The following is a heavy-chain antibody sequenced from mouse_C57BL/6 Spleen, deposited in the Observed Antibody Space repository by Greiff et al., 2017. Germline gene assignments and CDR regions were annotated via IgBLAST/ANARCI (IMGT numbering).Heavy chain of an antibody. CDR2: IDPSDSYT. CDR3: ARYYGSRPWYFDV. CDR1: GYTFTSYW. J-gene: IGHJ1*03. D-gene: IGHD1-1*01. Sequence: QVQLQQPGAELVRPGTSVKLSCKASGYTFTSYWMHWVKQRPGQGLEWIGVIDPSDSYTNYNQKFKGKATLTVDTSSSTAYMQLSSLTSEDSAVYYCARYYGSRPWYFDVWGTGTTVTVSS. V-gene: IGHV1-59*01.